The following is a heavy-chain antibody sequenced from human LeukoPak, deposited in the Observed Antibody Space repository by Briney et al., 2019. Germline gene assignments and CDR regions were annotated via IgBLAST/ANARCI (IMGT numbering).Heavy chain of an antibody. D-gene: IGHD6-19*01. CDR2: IYYSGTP. V-gene: IGHV4-39*01. Sequence: SETLSLTCTVSGGSISTNYNWGCFRQPPGKGLEWIASIYYSGTPYYNSSLKSRVAISVDTSKNQFSLKLSSVTAADTAVYYCVRHRQWLLWPDYWGPGTQVIVSS. CDR1: GGSISTNYN. CDR3: VRHRQWLLWPDY. J-gene: IGHJ4*02.